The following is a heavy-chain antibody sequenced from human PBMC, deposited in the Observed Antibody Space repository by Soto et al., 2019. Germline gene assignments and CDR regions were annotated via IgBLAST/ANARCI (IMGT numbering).Heavy chain of an antibody. Sequence: PGGPLRLSCAASGFTFSSYGMHWVRQAPGKGLEWVAVIWYDGSNKYYADTVKGRFTISRDNSKNTLYLQMNSLRAEDTAVYYCTRVFYSSSSISQEVRGVIKSTPGNWFDPCGQGTLVTVSS. CDR1: GFTFSSYG. D-gene: IGHD3-10*01. J-gene: IGHJ5*02. V-gene: IGHV3-33*01. CDR3: TRVFYSSSSISQEVRGVIKSTPGNWFDP. CDR2: IWYDGSNK.